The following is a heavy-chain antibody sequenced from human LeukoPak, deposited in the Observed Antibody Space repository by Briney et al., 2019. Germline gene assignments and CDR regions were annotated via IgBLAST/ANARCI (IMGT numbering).Heavy chain of an antibody. CDR1: GGSFSGYY. Sequence: PSETLSLTCAVYGGSFSGYYWSWVRQPPGKGLEWIGEINHSGSTNYNPSLKSRVTISVDTSKNQFSLKLSSVTAADTAVYYCARVKDPGGYYYYYYMDVWGKGTTVTVSS. J-gene: IGHJ6*03. CDR3: ARVKDPGGYYYYYYMDV. CDR2: INHSGST. D-gene: IGHD3-16*01. V-gene: IGHV4-34*01.